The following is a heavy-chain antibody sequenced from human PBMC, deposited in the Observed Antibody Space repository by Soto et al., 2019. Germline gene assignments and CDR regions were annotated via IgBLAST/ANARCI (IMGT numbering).Heavy chain of an antibody. CDR2: IYSGGST. CDR1: GFTVSSNY. J-gene: IGHJ4*02. CDR3: ARAINDYGDYYFDY. Sequence: GGSLRLSCAASGFTVSSNYMSWVRQAPGKGLEWASVIYSGGSTYYADSVEGRFTISRDNSKNTLYLQMNSLRAEDTAVYYCARAINDYGDYYFDYWGQGTLVTVSS. V-gene: IGHV3-53*01. D-gene: IGHD4-17*01.